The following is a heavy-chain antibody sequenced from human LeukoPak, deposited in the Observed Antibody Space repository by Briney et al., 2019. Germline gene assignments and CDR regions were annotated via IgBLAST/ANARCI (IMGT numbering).Heavy chain of an antibody. CDR3: ARDQQVVAATRSTVYYYYYYMDV. V-gene: IGHV3-30*03. Sequence: GGSLRLSCAASGFTFSNYGMHWVRQAPGKGLEWVAVISYDGSNKYYADSVKGRFTISRDNSKNTLYLQMNSLRAEDTAVYYCARDQQVVAATRSTVYYYYYYMDVWGKGTTVTVSS. J-gene: IGHJ6*03. CDR2: ISYDGSNK. CDR1: GFTFSNYG. D-gene: IGHD2-15*01.